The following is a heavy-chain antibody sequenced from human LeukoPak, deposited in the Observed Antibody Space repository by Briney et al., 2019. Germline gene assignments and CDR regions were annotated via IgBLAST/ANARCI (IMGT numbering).Heavy chain of an antibody. D-gene: IGHD6-13*01. CDR1: GFTFSSYA. V-gene: IGHV3-23*01. J-gene: IGHJ6*03. CDR3: ARDHRYSSSWYNYYYMDV. Sequence: GGSLRLSCAASGFTFSSYAMSWVRQAPGKGLEWVSAISGSGGSTYYADSVKGRFTISRDNSKNTLYLQMNSLRAEDTAVYYCARDHRYSSSWYNYYYMDVWGKGTTVTVSS. CDR2: ISGSGGST.